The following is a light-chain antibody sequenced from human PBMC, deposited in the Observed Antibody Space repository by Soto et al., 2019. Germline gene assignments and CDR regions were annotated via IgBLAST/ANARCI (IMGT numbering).Light chain of an antibody. CDR1: SFNIGNNT. CDR2: KNN. J-gene: IGLJ1*01. V-gene: IGLV1-44*01. CDR3: ASWDDSVDEYV. Sequence: QSVLTQPPSASGTPGQRVTISCSGSSFNIGNNTVNWYQQFPGSAPKVVIFKNNRRPSGVPDRFSGSKSGTSASLAISGLQSVDEANYYCASWDDSVDEYVFGTGTKLTVL.